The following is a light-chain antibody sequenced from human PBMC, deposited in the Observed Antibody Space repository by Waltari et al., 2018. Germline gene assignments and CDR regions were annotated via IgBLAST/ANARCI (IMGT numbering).Light chain of an antibody. Sequence: QLVLTQSPSASASLGASVKLTCTLDRGHRSTIVAWLQQQPEEGPRYLMKINSDGSHSKGDEIPDRFSGSSSGAERYLTISSVQSEDEADYYCQTGGHGTWVFGGGTKLTVL. J-gene: IGLJ3*02. CDR1: RGHRSTI. CDR2: INSDGSH. CDR3: QTGGHGTWV. V-gene: IGLV4-69*01.